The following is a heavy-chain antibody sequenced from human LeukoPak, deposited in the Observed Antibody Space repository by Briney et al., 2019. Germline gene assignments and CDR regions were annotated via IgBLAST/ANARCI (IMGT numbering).Heavy chain of an antibody. CDR1: GYTFTGYY. V-gene: IGHV1-2*02. Sequence: GASVKVSCKASGYTFTGYYVHWVRQAPGQGLEWMGWINPNSGGTNYAQKFQGRVTMTRDTSISTAYMELSRLRSDDTAVYYCARDRGSYFSDAFDIWGQGTMVTVSS. D-gene: IGHD1-26*01. CDR3: ARDRGSYFSDAFDI. J-gene: IGHJ3*02. CDR2: INPNSGGT.